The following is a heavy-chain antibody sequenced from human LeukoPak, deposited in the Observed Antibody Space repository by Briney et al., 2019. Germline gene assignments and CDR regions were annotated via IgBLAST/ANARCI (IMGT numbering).Heavy chain of an antibody. D-gene: IGHD3-22*01. CDR3: ASTNYDSSGLQSFDY. Sequence: ASVKVSCKASGGTFSSYAISWVRQAPGQGLEWMGGIIPIFGTANYAQKFQGRVTITADESTSTAYMELSSLRSEDTAVYYCASTNYDSSGLQSFDYWGQGTLVTVSS. J-gene: IGHJ4*02. CDR2: IIPIFGTA. V-gene: IGHV1-69*13. CDR1: GGTFSSYA.